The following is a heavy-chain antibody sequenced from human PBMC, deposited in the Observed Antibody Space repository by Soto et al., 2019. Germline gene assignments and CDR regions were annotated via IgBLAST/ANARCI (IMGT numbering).Heavy chain of an antibody. J-gene: IGHJ6*02. Sequence: PSETLSLTCAVYGGSFSGYYWSWIRQPPGKGLEWIGEINHSGSTNYNPSLKSRVTISVDTSKNQFSLKLSSVTAADTAVYYCARGGRDSSNCYRPHYYYGMDVWGQGTTVTVSS. D-gene: IGHD3-22*01. V-gene: IGHV4-34*01. CDR3: ARGGRDSSNCYRPHYYYGMDV. CDR2: INHSGST. CDR1: GGSFSGYY.